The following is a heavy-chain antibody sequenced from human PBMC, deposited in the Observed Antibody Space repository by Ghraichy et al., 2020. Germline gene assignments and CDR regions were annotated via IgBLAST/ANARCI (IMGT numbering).Heavy chain of an antibody. Sequence: GESLKISCAASGFTVSSNYMSWVRQAPGKGLEWVSIIYSGGSTYYADSVKGRLTISRDNSKNTVHLHLSSLRAEDTAVYYCARGVLAGYYRYYFDCWGQGTLVTVSS. CDR3: ARGVLAGYYRYYFDC. D-gene: IGHD3-9*01. V-gene: IGHV3-66*01. J-gene: IGHJ4*02. CDR1: GFTVSSNY. CDR2: IYSGGST.